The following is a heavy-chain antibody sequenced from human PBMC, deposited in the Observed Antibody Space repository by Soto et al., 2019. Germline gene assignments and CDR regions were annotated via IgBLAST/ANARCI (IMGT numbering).Heavy chain of an antibody. CDR1: GYTFTSYG. J-gene: IGHJ5*02. D-gene: IGHD6-19*01. CDR2: ISAYNGNT. Sequence: ASVKVSCQASGYTFTSYGISWVRQAPGQGLEWMGWISAYNGNTNYAQKLQGRVTMTTDTSTSTAYMELRSLRSDDTAVYYCARVRSSGWFNWFDPWGQGTLVTVSS. CDR3: ARVRSSGWFNWFDP. V-gene: IGHV1-18*01.